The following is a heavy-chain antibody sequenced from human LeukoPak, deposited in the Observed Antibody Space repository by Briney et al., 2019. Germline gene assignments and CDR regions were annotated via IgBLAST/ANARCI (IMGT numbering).Heavy chain of an antibody. D-gene: IGHD5-18*01. Sequence: HPGGSLRLSCAASGFTFSSYWMSWVRQAPGKGLEWVSYISSSGSTIYYADSVKGRFTISRDNSKNTLYLQMNSLRAEDTAVYYCARVDTAMVKFDYWGQGTLVTVSS. CDR3: ARVDTAMVKFDY. CDR2: ISSSGSTI. J-gene: IGHJ4*02. CDR1: GFTFSSYW. V-gene: IGHV3-48*01.